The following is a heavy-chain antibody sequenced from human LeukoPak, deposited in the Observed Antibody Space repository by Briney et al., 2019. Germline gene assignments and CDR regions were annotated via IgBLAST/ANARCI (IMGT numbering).Heavy chain of an antibody. V-gene: IGHV3-66*02. Sequence: GGSLRLSCAASGFTVSSNYMNWVRQAPGKGLEWVSLLHSGGSTYYADSVKGRFTISRDNSENTLDVKMNSLRDEDTAVYYCARDRLGNYGSGRNGVNSLDIWGQGTMVTVSS. D-gene: IGHD3-10*01. CDR1: GFTVSSNY. CDR3: ARDRLGNYGSGRNGVNSLDI. CDR2: LHSGGST. J-gene: IGHJ3*02.